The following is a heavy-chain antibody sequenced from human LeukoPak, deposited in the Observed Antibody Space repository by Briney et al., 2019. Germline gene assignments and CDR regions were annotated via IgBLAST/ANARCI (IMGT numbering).Heavy chain of an antibody. D-gene: IGHD2-15*01. CDR3: ARDIMKRVALADNDAFDI. CDR2: INHSGST. Sequence: SETLSLSCAVYGGSFSGYYWSWIRQPPGKGLEWIGEINHSGSTNYNPSLKSRVTISVDTSKNQFSLKLSSVTAADTAVYYCARDIMKRVALADNDAFDIWGQGTMVTVSS. CDR1: GGSFSGYY. V-gene: IGHV4-34*01. J-gene: IGHJ3*02.